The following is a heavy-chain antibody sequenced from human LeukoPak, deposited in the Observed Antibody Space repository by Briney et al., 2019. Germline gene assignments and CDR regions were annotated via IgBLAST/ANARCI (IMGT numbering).Heavy chain of an antibody. CDR2: IYHSGIT. CDR3: ATLVSTRYYFDY. CDR1: DYPLSSGYGYY. J-gene: IGHJ4*02. D-gene: IGHD5/OR15-5a*01. Sequence: SETLSLTCTVSDYPLSSGYGYYWGWIRQPPGKGLEWIGNIYHSGITYYNHFNSSLKSRVTISIDTSKTQSSLRLTSVTAADTAVYFCATLVSTRYYFDYWGQGTLVTVSS. V-gene: IGHV4-38-2*02.